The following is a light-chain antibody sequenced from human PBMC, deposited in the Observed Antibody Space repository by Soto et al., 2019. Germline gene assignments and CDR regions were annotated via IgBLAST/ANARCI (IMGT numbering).Light chain of an antibody. CDR3: QQRTNWPDT. V-gene: IGKV3-11*01. CDR1: QSIGSS. J-gene: IGKJ5*01. CDR2: GSY. Sequence: NVGSQSPDTLSLSPGERATLSCRASQSIGSSLAWYQQKPGQAPRLLMYGSYHRATGIPARFSGSGSGTDFTLTISSLEPEEFAVYYCQQRTNWPDTFGQGTLVEIK.